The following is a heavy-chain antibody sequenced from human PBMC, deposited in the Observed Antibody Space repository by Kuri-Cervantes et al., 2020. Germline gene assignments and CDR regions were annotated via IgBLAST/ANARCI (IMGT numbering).Heavy chain of an antibody. D-gene: IGHD6-19*01. CDR3: AREQVAGNPNDAFDI. V-gene: IGHV3-9*01. CDR1: GFTFDDYA. J-gene: IGHJ3*02. Sequence: GGSLRLSCAASGFTFDDYATHWVRQVPGQGLEWVSTISWNGGRIEYADSVKGRFTISRDNAKNTLYLQMNSLRADDTAVYYCAREQVAGNPNDAFDIWGQGTMVTVSS. CDR2: ISWNGGRI.